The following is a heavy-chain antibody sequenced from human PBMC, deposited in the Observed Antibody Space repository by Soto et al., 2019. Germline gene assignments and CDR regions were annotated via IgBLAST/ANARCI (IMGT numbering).Heavy chain of an antibody. D-gene: IGHD3-22*01. Sequence: QVQLVQSGAEVKKPGSSVKVSCKASGGTFSSYGISWVRQAPGQGLEWMGGIIPIFGTPNYAQKFQGRVTITADKSTSTAYMGLSSLRSEDTAMYYCARGARSGYFFGMDVWGQGTTVTVSS. J-gene: IGHJ6*02. CDR2: IIPIFGTP. V-gene: IGHV1-69*06. CDR3: ARGARSGYFFGMDV. CDR1: GGTFSSYG.